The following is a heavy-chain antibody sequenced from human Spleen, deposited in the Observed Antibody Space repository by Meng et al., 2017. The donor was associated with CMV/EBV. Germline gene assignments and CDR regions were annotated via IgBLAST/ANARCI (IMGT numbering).Heavy chain of an antibody. Sequence: GESLKISCAASGFTFSSHWMHWVRQAPGKGLVWVSRIKSDGSGSTYADSVEGRFTISRDNAKNTLYLQMNSLRPEDTAVYYCAKDIWRFGEYYILDNWGLGTPVTVSS. CDR2: IKSDGSGS. D-gene: IGHD3-10*01. V-gene: IGHV3-74*01. CDR1: GFTFSSHW. J-gene: IGHJ4*02. CDR3: AKDIWRFGEYYILDN.